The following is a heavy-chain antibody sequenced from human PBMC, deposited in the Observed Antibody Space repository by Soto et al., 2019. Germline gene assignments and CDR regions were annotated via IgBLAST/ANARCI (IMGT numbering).Heavy chain of an antibody. D-gene: IGHD3-10*01. CDR1: GYTFTSHG. CDR3: ARDHYGSGSYLRF. Sequence: ASVKVSCKASGYTFTSHGISWVRQAPGQGLEWMGWISGYNGDTKYAQKFQGSVTMTTDTSTSTAYVELRSLRSDDTAVYYCARDHYGSGSYLRFWGQGTLVTVSS. CDR2: ISGYNGDT. J-gene: IGHJ4*02. V-gene: IGHV1-18*04.